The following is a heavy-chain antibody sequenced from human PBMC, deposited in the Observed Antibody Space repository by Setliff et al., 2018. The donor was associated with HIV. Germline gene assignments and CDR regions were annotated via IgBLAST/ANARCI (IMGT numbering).Heavy chain of an antibody. CDR2: IYHSGTT. Sequence: SSETLSLTCTVSGYSISSGYYWGWIRQPPGKGLEWVGSIYHSGTTYYNPSLKSRVTISVDTSENQFSLKLSSVTAADTAVYYCARDGYSSSWYVISGSFDYWGQGILVTVSS. V-gene: IGHV4-38-2*02. D-gene: IGHD6-13*01. CDR3: ARDGYSSSWYVISGSFDY. J-gene: IGHJ4*02. CDR1: GYSISSGYY.